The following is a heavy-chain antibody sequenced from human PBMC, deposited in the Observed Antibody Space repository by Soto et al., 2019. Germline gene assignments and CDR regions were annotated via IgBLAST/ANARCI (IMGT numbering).Heavy chain of an antibody. CDR2: ISSNGGVT. CDR1: GFTFSSYA. Sequence: EVQLVESGGGLVQPGGSLRLSCAASGFTFSSYAMHWVRQAPGKGLEYVSAISSNGGVTYYAISVKGRFVISRGNSKNTLFLQMGSLRVEDMAVYYCARGVEAPYWYFDLWGRGTLVTVSS. J-gene: IGHJ2*01. V-gene: IGHV3-64*01. CDR3: ARGVEAPYWYFDL. D-gene: IGHD1-1*01.